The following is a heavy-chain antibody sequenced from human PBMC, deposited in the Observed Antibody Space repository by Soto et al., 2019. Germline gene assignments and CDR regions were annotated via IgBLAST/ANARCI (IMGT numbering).Heavy chain of an antibody. CDR2: TIYSAST. V-gene: IGHV4-30-4*01. J-gene: IGHJ4*02. D-gene: IGHD3-22*01. CDR3: ARGVVIGEFSFAS. Sequence: QVQLQESGPGLVKPSQTLSLTCTVSGGSISSGDHHWIWIRQPPGKGLEWIGNTIYSASTYYHPYIKRRLTISVETSENKFSLKLRSVTAADTAVYDCARGVVIGEFSFASWGQGDVVTVS. CDR1: GGSISSGDHH.